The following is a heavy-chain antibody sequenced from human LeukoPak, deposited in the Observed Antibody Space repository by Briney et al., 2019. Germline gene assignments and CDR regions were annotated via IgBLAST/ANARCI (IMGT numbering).Heavy chain of an antibody. CDR2: IIPIFGTA. Sequence: SVKVSCKASGGTFSSYAISWVRQAPGQGLEWMGGIIPIFGTANYAQKFQGRVTITADDSTSTAYMELSSLSSEDTAVYYCARVRFEYRPGYSVPRGWFDPWGQGTLVTVSS. D-gene: IGHD5-18*01. V-gene: IGHV1-69*01. CDR3: ARVRFEYRPGYSVPRGWFDP. J-gene: IGHJ5*02. CDR1: GGTFSSYA.